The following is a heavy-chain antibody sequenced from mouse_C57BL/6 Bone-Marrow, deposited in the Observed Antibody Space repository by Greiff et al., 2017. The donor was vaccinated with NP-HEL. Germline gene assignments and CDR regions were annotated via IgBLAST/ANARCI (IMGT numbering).Heavy chain of an antibody. CDR3: ASSYYYGSSPYYYAMDY. CDR1: GFTFSSYT. V-gene: IGHV5-9*01. Sequence: EVQLVESGGGLVKPGGSLKLSCAASGFTFSSYTMSWVRQTPEKRLEWVATISGGGGNTYYPDSVKGRFTISRDNAKKTLYLQMSSLRSEDTALYYCASSYYYGSSPYYYAMDYWGQGTSVTVSS. CDR2: ISGGGGNT. J-gene: IGHJ4*01. D-gene: IGHD1-1*01.